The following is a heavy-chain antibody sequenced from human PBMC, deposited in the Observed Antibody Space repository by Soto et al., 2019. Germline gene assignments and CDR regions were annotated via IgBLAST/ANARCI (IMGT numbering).Heavy chain of an antibody. CDR2: INSDGSST. V-gene: IGHV3-74*01. D-gene: IGHD3-10*01. CDR3: VRDRGYYGAGRAAFET. CDR1: GFTFSSYW. Sequence: EVQLVESGGGLVQPGGSLRLSCAASGFTFSSYWMHWVRQAPGKGLVWVSRINSDGSSTSYADSVKGRFTISRDNAKTTRYLQRYSLRAEDTAVYYGVRDRGYYGAGRAAFETWGQGTMVTVSS. J-gene: IGHJ3*02.